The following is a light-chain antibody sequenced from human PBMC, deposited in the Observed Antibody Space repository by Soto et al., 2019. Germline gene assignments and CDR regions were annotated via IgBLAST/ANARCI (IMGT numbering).Light chain of an antibody. CDR2: DAS. CDR1: QSVSSY. CDR3: QQRRDWPRLT. V-gene: IGKV3-11*01. Sequence: EIVLTQSPATLSLSPGERATLSCRASQSVSSYLAWYQQKPGQAPRLLIYDASTRATGIPARFSGSGSGTDFTLTISSLEPEGFAVYYCQQRRDWPRLTFGGGTKVEIK. J-gene: IGKJ4*01.